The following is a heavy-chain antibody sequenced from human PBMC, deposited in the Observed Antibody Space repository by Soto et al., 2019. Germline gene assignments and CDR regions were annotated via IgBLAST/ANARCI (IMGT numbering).Heavy chain of an antibody. V-gene: IGHV4-59*01. D-gene: IGHD2-15*01. CDR3: ARDCSGGSCSDAFDI. CDR2: IYYSGST. CDR1: GGSISSYY. J-gene: IGHJ3*02. Sequence: QVQLQESGPGLVKPSETLSLTCTVSGGSISSYYWSWIRQPPGKGLEWIGYIYYSGSTNYNPSLKSRVTISVKTSKNQFSLKLSSVTAADTAVYYCARDCSGGSCSDAFDIWGQGTMVTVSS.